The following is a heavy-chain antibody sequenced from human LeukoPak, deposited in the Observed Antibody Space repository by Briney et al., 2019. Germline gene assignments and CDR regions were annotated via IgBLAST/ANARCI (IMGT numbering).Heavy chain of an antibody. CDR3: TRGSIAYYYMDV. Sequence: SETLSLTCTVSGGSISSYYWSWIRQPPGKGLEWIGNIYYSGSTNYNPSLKSRVTISVDTSKNQFSLKPSSVTAADTAVYYCTRGSIAYYYMDVWGKGTTVTISS. V-gene: IGHV4-59*01. CDR2: IYYSGST. CDR1: GGSISSYY. D-gene: IGHD3-22*01. J-gene: IGHJ6*03.